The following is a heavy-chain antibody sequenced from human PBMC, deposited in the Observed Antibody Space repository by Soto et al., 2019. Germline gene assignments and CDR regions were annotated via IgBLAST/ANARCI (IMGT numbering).Heavy chain of an antibody. CDR3: ARHPSDFWFDP. CDR2: IYYGGST. Sequence: SETLSLTCTFSGCSISSSSYFLGWIRQPPGKGLEWIGSIYYGGSTYYNPSLKSRVTVSVDTSKNQFSLKLSSVTAADTAVYYCARHPSDFWFDPWGQGTLVTVSS. CDR1: GCSISSSSYF. J-gene: IGHJ5*02. D-gene: IGHD2-21*02. V-gene: IGHV4-39*01.